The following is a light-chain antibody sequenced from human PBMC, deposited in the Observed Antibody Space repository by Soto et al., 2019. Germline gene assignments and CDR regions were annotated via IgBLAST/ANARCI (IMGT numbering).Light chain of an antibody. CDR1: YSDIGTYNS. V-gene: IGLV2-14*01. J-gene: IGLJ1*01. CDR2: EVN. CDR3: SSYTSSSTLYV. Sequence: QSALTQPASVSGSPGQSITISCSGTYSDIGTYNSVSWYQQKPGEAPKLIIYEVNNRPSGVSNRFSGSKSGNTASLTISGLQAEDEADYYCSSYTSSSTLYVFGTGTKLTVL.